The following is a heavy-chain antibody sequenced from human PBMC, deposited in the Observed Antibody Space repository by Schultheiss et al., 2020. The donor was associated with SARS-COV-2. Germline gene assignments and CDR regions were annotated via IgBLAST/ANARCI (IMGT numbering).Heavy chain of an antibody. CDR2: ISSNGDIT. Sequence: GGSLRLSCSASGFTFSTYAMHWVRQVSGKGLEYVSAISSNGDITYDADSVKGRFTISRDNSKNTLYLQMSSLRVEDTAMYYCVKSTLGYTYEKWGQGTLVTVSS. V-gene: IGHV3-64D*06. D-gene: IGHD5-18*01. CDR1: GFTFSTYA. CDR3: VKSTLGYTYEK. J-gene: IGHJ4*02.